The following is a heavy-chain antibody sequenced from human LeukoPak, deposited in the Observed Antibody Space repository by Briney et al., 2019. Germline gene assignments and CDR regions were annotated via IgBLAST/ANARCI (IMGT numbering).Heavy chain of an antibody. CDR2: IKQDGNEK. D-gene: IGHD6-13*01. J-gene: IGHJ5*02. CDR1: GFTFSNYW. V-gene: IGHV3-7*01. Sequence: GGSLRLSCASSGFTFSNYWMSWVRQAPGKGLEWVANIKQDGNEKYYVDSAEGRFTVSRDNAKNSLYLQMNSLRAEDTAVYYYAREISSWYRTEGRFDPWGQGTLVTVSS. CDR3: AREISSWYRTEGRFDP.